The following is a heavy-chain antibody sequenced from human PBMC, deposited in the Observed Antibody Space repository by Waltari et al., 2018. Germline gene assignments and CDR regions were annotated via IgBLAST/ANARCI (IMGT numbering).Heavy chain of an antibody. D-gene: IGHD3-3*01. CDR1: VFTFGNHW. J-gene: IGHJ5*02. V-gene: IGHV3-7*01. CDR3: VASSFPFSFGP. Sequence: EVQLVESGGDLVQPGGSLIRACAASVFTFGNHWMKWVRQAPGKGLEWVADIKVDGSDKYYVDSVKGRFIVSRDNAKNSLYLQMNSLRAEDTAIYYCVASSFPFSFGPWGQGTLVTVSS. CDR2: IKVDGSDK.